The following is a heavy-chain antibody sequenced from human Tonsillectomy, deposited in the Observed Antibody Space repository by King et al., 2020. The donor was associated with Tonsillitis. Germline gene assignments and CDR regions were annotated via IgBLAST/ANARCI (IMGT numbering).Heavy chain of an antibody. Sequence: QLVQSGAEVKKSGSSVKVSCRASGGTFSNFAVSWVRQAPGQGLEWMGGIVPIFATINYAQNFQDRVTITADESTSTAYMELRSLRSEDTAVYYCARHTSGWYYFDYWGQGTLVTVSS. J-gene: IGHJ4*02. D-gene: IGHD6-19*01. CDR1: GGTFSNFA. V-gene: IGHV1-69*12. CDR3: ARHTSGWYYFDY. CDR2: IVPIFATI.